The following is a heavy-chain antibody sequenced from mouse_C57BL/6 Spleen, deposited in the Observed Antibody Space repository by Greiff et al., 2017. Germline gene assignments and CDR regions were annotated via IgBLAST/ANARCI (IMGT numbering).Heavy chain of an antibody. D-gene: IGHD1-1*01. J-gene: IGHJ2*01. CDR1: GYTFTSYW. Sequence: QVQLQQSGAELVRPGSSVKLSCKASGYTFTSYWMHWVKQRPIQGLEWIGNIDPSDSETHYNQKFKDKATLTVDKSSSTAYMQLSSLTSEDSAVYYCARFSGYYGSSFDYWGQGTTLTVSS. CDR2: IDPSDSET. CDR3: ARFSGYYGSSFDY. V-gene: IGHV1-52*01.